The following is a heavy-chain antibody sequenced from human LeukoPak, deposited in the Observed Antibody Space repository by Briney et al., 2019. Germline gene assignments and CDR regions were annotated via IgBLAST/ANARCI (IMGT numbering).Heavy chain of an antibody. CDR3: ARGLSTSGYYYIY. V-gene: IGHV1-8*01. CDR2: MNPNSGNT. Sequence: ASVKVSCKASGYTFTSYDINWARQATGQGLEWMGWMNPNSGNTGYAQKFQGRVTMTRNTSISTAYMELSSLRSEDTAVYYCARGLSTSGYYYIYWGQGTLVTVSS. D-gene: IGHD3-22*01. J-gene: IGHJ4*02. CDR1: GYTFTSYD.